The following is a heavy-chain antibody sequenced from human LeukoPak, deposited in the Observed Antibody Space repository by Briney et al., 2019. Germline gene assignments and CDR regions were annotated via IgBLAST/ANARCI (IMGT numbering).Heavy chain of an antibody. CDR1: GFTFSSVS. J-gene: IGHJ6*02. CDR2: ISGSGGST. CDR3: ARDFYGPYYYYGMDV. Sequence: GGSLRLSCAAAGFTFSSVSMNWVRQAPGKGLEWVSAISGSGGSTYYADSVRGRFTISRDNAKNSLYLQMNSLRAEDTAVYYCARDFYGPYYYYGMDVWGQGTTVTVSS. D-gene: IGHD2/OR15-2a*01. V-gene: IGHV3-21*04.